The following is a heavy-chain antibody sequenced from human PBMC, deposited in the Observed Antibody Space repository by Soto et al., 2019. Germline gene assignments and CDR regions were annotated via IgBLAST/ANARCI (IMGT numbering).Heavy chain of an antibody. CDR3: ARARGVATIIYYYGMDV. CDR2: IYYNGST. D-gene: IGHD5-12*01. V-gene: IGHV4-31*03. J-gene: IGHJ6*02. Sequence: QVQLQESGPGLVKPSQTLSLTCTVSGGSISSGGDYWSWVRQHPGKGLEWIGYIYYNGSTNYKPSLKSRVTISVDTSKNQFSLKLSSVTAADTAVYYCARARGVATIIYYYGMDVWGQGTTVTVSS. CDR1: GGSISSGGDY.